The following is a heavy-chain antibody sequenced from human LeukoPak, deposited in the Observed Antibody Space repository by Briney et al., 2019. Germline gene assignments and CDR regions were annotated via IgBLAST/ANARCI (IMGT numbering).Heavy chain of an antibody. V-gene: IGHV3-23*01. CDR2: ISGGDIST. CDR3: AKSGYSRFDY. CDR1: GFTLSQSA. Sequence: GGSLRLSCAASGFTLSQSAMSWVRQAPGKGLEWVSNISGGDISTYYADSVKGRFTISRDNSKNNLYLQMNSLRADDAAVYYCAKSGYSRFDYWGQGTLVTVSS. D-gene: IGHD5-24*01. J-gene: IGHJ4*02.